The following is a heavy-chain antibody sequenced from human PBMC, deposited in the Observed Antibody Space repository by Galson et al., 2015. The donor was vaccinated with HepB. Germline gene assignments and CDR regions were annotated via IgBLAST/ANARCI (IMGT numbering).Heavy chain of an antibody. J-gene: IGHJ4*02. V-gene: IGHV4-34*01. CDR1: GGSFSGYY. Sequence: ETLSLTCAVYGGSFSGYYWSWIRQPPGKGLEWIGEINHSGSTNYNPSLKSRVTISVDTSKNQFSLKLSSVTAADTAVYYCARVVYGSATGTNDYWGQGTLVTVSS. D-gene: IGHD3-10*01. CDR3: ARVVYGSATGTNDY. CDR2: INHSGST.